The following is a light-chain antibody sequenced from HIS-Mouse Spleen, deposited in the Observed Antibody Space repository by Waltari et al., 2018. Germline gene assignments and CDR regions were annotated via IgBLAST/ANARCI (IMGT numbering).Light chain of an antibody. CDR1: SIAVVSYNL. CDR2: EGS. V-gene: IGLV2-23*03. CDR3: CSYAGSSTFVVV. J-gene: IGLJ2*01. Sequence: QSALTQPASVSGSPGQSITLSCTGTSIAVVSYNLVPWYQQHPGKAPKLMIYEGSKRPSGVSNRFSGSKSGNTASLTISGLQAEDEADYYCCSYAGSSTFVVVFGGGTKLTVL.